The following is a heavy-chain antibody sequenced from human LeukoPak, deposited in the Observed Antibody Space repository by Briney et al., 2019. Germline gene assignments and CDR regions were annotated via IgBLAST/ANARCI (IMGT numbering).Heavy chain of an antibody. V-gene: IGHV4-61*02. J-gene: IGHJ5*02. CDR3: AREQIGQLINWFDP. Sequence: SSQTLSLTCTVSGDSISSGDYYWSWIRQPAGKGLEWTGRISSSGSTNYNPSLKSRVTISVYTSKSQLSLKVSAVTAADTAVYDCAREQIGQLINWFDPWGQGTLVTVSS. CDR1: GDSISSGDYY. D-gene: IGHD2/OR15-2a*01. CDR2: ISSSGST.